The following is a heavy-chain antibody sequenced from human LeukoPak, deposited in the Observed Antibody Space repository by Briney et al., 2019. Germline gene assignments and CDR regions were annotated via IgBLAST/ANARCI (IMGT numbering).Heavy chain of an antibody. J-gene: IGHJ6*02. CDR1: GFTFRTYP. V-gene: IGHV3-23*01. CDR3: AKVLSVTRYYWYGMDV. Sequence: GGSLRLSCAASGFTFRTYPMIWVRQAPGKGLESFASISGSGDDTYYADSVKGRFTISRDNSKNTLFLQMNSLRAEDTAVYYCAKVLSVTRYYWYGMDVWGQGTTVTVSS. D-gene: IGHD4-17*01. CDR2: ISGSGDDT.